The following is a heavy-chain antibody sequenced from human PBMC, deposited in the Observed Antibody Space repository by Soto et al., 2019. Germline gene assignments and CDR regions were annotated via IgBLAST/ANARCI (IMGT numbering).Heavy chain of an antibody. V-gene: IGHV4-39*07. D-gene: IGHD3-22*01. Sequence: PSETLSLTCSVSGGSINNTNYSWVWIRQPPGKGLEWIGMIYYNGRTYYSESLKSRVTMSVDTSKNQFSLKLSSVTAVDTAVYYCARTQYYYDSSGYYLGAFDIWGQGTMVTVSS. CDR1: GGSINNTNYS. CDR3: ARTQYYYDSSGYYLGAFDI. CDR2: IYYNGRT. J-gene: IGHJ3*02.